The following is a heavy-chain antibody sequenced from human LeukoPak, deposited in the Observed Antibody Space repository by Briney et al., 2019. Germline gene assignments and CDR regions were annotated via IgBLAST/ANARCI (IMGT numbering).Heavy chain of an antibody. CDR2: ISGSGGST. CDR3: AKGYYDYVWGSYYFDY. CDR1: GFTFSSYA. J-gene: IGHJ4*02. D-gene: IGHD3-16*01. V-gene: IGHV3-23*01. Sequence: GGSLRLSCAAPGFTFSSYAMSRVRQAPGKGLEWVSAISGSGGSTYYADSVNGRLTISRDNSRYTLYLQMNSLRAEDTAVYYCAKGYYDYVWGSYYFDYWGQGTLVTVSS.